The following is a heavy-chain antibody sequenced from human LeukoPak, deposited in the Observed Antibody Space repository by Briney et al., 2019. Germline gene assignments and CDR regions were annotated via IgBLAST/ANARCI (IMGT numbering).Heavy chain of an antibody. CDR1: GFTFDDYA. CDR2: ISWNSGSI. D-gene: IGHD3-10*01. J-gene: IGHJ4*02. V-gene: IGHV3-9*01. CDR3: ARDRTYGSGSYSFDH. Sequence: GGSLRLSCAASGFTFDDYAMHWVRQAPGKGLEWVSGISWNSGSIDYADSVKGRFTISRDNAKNSLYLQMNSLRAEDTAVYYCARDRTYGSGSYSFDHWGQGTLVTVSS.